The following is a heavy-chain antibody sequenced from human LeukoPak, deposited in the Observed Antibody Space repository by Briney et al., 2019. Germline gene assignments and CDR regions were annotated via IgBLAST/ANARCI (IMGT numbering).Heavy chain of an antibody. V-gene: IGHV3-11*04. CDR2: ISDSGSSI. CDR3: ARQVVINLRGVYYYYYYMDV. CDR1: GFTFSDYY. J-gene: IGHJ6*03. Sequence: GGSLRLSCAASGFTFSDYYMSWIRQAPGKGLEWVSHISDSGSSIYYADSVNGRFTISRDNAKNSLYLQMNSLRAEDTAVYYCARQVVINLRGVYYYYYYMDVWGKGTTVTISS. D-gene: IGHD3-22*01.